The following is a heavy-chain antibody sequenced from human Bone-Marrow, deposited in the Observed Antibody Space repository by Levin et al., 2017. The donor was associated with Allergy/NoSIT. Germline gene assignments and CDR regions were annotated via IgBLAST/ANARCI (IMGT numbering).Heavy chain of an antibody. CDR3: ARGGNWFDP. Sequence: PSETLSLTCLVSGGSTSNYYWSWIRQPAGKGLEWIGNIFTTGSTNYNPSLKNRVTMSMGPSKNQFSLNLTSVTAADTAVYYCARGGNWFDPWGQGTPVTVSS. D-gene: IGHD3-10*01. V-gene: IGHV4-4*07. J-gene: IGHJ5*02. CDR1: GGSTSNYY. CDR2: IFTTGST.